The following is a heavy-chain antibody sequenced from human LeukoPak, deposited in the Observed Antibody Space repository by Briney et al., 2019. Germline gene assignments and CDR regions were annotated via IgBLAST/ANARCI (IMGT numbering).Heavy chain of an antibody. CDR2: INHSGST. V-gene: IGHV4-34*01. CDR1: GGSFSDYY. CDR3: ASAATSGTYNFDS. D-gene: IGHD1-26*01. Sequence: PSETLSLTCAVYGGSFSDYYWRWIRQPPGKGLEWIGEINHSGSTNYKPSLKSRVTISVDTSKNQFSLRLTPVTAADTAVYYCASAATSGTYNFDSWGQGTLVTVSS. J-gene: IGHJ4*02.